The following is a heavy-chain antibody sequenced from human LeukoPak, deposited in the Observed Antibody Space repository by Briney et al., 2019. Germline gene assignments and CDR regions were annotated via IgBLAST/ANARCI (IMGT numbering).Heavy chain of an antibody. CDR1: GGSFSGYY. J-gene: IGHJ6*03. V-gene: IGHV4-34*01. CDR2: INHSGST. D-gene: IGHD2-15*01. CDR3: ARVRDIVVVVAATPYYYMDV. Sequence: SETLSLTCAVYGGSFSGYYWSWIRQPPGKGLEWIGEINHSGSTNYNPSLKSRVTISVDTSKNQFSLKLSSVTAADTAVYYCARVRDIVVVVAATPYYYMDVWAKGPRSPSP.